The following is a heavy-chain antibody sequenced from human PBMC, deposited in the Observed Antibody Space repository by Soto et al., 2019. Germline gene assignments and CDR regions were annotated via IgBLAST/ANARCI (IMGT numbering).Heavy chain of an antibody. CDR2: INSDGTDS. Sequence: GGSLRLSCAAAGFDFEDFAMHWVRQAPGKGLEWVSLINSDGTDSYYMDSVRGRFTISRDNGKNSLYLQMDRLRPEDTAFYFCAKALYYYDSSPRDHWGQGTLVTVSS. V-gene: IGHV3-43D*04. CDR1: GFDFEDFA. D-gene: IGHD3-22*01. J-gene: IGHJ4*02. CDR3: AKALYYYDSSPRDH.